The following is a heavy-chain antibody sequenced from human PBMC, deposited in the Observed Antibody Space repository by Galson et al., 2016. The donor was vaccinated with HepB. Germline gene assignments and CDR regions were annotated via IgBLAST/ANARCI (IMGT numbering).Heavy chain of an antibody. CDR1: GFTFITYG. J-gene: IGHJ3*02. D-gene: IGHD1-1*01. CDR2: ITGKAGRT. V-gene: IGHV3-23*01. CDR3: AKSGQGERFLPFSAFDI. Sequence: SLRLSCAASGFTFITYGMSWVRQAPGKGLEWVSSITGKAGRTYYADSVKGRLTISRDTSKKTLYLQVNSVRAEDTGIYYCAKSGQGERFLPFSAFDIWGQGTMVTVSS.